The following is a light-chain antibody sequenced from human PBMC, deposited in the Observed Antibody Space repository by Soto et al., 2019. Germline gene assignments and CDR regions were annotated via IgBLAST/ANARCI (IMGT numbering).Light chain of an antibody. V-gene: IGLV3-1*01. CDR2: QDS. Sequence: SYELTRPPSVSVSPGQTASITCSGDKLGDKYACWYQQKPGQSPVLVIYQDSKRPPGIPERFSGSNSGNTATLTISGTQAMDEADYYCQAWDNSLVFGGGTKVTVL. J-gene: IGLJ2*01. CDR1: KLGDKY. CDR3: QAWDNSLV.